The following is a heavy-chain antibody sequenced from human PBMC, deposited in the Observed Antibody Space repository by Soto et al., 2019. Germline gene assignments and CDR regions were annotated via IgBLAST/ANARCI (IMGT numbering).Heavy chain of an antibody. V-gene: IGHV4-4*07. CDR2: IYTSGST. J-gene: IGHJ4*02. D-gene: IGHD2-15*01. CDR3: ARGGCSGGSGDSGDY. CDR1: GCSISSYY. Sequence: SETLSLTCTVSGCSISSYYWSWIRQPAGKGLEWIGRIYTSGSTNYNPSLKSRVTMSVDTSKNQFSLKLSSVTAADTAVYYCARGGCSGGSGDSGDYWGQGKLVTGSS.